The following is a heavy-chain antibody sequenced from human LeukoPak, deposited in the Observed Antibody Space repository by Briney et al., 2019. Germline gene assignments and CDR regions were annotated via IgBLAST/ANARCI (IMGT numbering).Heavy chain of an antibody. CDR2: IYHSGST. CDR3: ARGYYDSSGYYDY. D-gene: IGHD3-22*01. J-gene: IGHJ4*02. CDR1: GGSISSGGYS. V-gene: IGHV4-30-2*01. Sequence: PSETLSLTCAVSGGSISSGGYSWSWIRQQPGKGLEWIGYIYHSGSTYYNPSLKSRVTISVDRSKNQFSLKLSSVTAADTAVYYCARGYYDSSGYYDYWGQGTLVTVSS.